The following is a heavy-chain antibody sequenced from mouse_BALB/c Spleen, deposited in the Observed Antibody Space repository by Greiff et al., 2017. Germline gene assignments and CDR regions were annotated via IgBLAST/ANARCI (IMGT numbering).Heavy chain of an antibody. V-gene: IGHV2-6-7*01. J-gene: IGHJ3*01. Sequence: VQLKASGPGLVAPSQSLSITCTVSGFSLTGYGVNWVRQPPGKGLEWLGMIWGDGSTDYTSALKSRLSISKDNSKSQVFLKMNSLQTDDTARYYCARDHYYGSSWGFAYWGQGTLVTVSA. CDR3: ARDHYYGSSWGFAY. CDR2: IWGDGST. D-gene: IGHD1-1*01. CDR1: GFSLTGYG.